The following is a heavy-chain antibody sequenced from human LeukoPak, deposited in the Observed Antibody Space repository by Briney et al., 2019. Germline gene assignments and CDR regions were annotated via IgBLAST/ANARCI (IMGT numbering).Heavy chain of an antibody. CDR2: MNPSDNGV. D-gene: IGHD6-13*01. J-gene: IGHJ4*02. CDR3: TTNAAALDY. V-gene: IGHV1-2*02. Sequence: ASVKVSCKASGYTFTDHYIHWVRQAPGQGLEWMGWMNPSDNGVNYAQKFQGRVAMTRDTSISTAYVEVTRLTSDDTAVYYCTTNAAALDYWGQGTLVTVSS. CDR1: GYTFTDHY.